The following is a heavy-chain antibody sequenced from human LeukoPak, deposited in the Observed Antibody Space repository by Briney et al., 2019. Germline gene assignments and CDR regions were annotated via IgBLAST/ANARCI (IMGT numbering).Heavy chain of an antibody. J-gene: IGHJ4*02. V-gene: IGHV3-74*01. CDR3: ARDLNRRVFTDY. Sequence: PGGSLRLSCVASGFXLSTYWMHWVRQAPGKGLVWVSRINSDGSATSYADSVMVRFTISRDNSKNTLYLQMDSLRAEDTAVYYCARDLNRRVFTDYWGQGTLVTVSS. CDR2: INSDGSAT. CDR1: GFXLSTYW.